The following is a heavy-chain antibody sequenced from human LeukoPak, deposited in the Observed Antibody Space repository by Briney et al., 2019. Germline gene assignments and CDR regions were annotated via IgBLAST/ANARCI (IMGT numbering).Heavy chain of an antibody. CDR3: ARDLATYSSSLSVAFDI. Sequence: ASVKVSCKASGYTFTSYGITWVRQAPGQGLEWMGWINPNSGGTNYAQKFQGWVTMSRDTSISTAYMELSRLRSDDTAVYYCARDLATYSSSLSVAFDIWGQGTMVTVSS. CDR2: INPNSGGT. D-gene: IGHD6-13*01. J-gene: IGHJ3*02. V-gene: IGHV1-2*04. CDR1: GYTFTSYG.